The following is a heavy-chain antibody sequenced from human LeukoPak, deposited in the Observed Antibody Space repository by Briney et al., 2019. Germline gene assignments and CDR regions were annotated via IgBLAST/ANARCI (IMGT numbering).Heavy chain of an antibody. Sequence: GGSLRLSCAASGFTFSDYYMSWIRQAPGKGLEWVSAISGSGGSTYYADSVKGRFTISRDNSKNTLYLQMNSLRAEDTAVYYCAKAVTTFAGTLYYYYYGMDVWGQGTTVTVSS. V-gene: IGHV3-23*01. CDR3: AKAVTTFAGTLYYYYYGMDV. CDR1: GFTFSDYY. CDR2: ISGSGGST. J-gene: IGHJ6*02. D-gene: IGHD4-17*01.